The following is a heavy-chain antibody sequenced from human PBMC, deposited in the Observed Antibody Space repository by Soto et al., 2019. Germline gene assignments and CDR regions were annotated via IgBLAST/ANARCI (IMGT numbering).Heavy chain of an antibody. CDR1: GDSVPSNSAA. Sequence: SQTLSLTCAISGDSVPSNSAAWNWIRQSPSRGLEWLGRTYYRSKWYNDYAVSVKSRITINPDTSKNQFSLQLNSVTPEDTAVYYCARGTTGYYGSGSYYKERTLRGGMDVWGQGTTVTVSS. V-gene: IGHV6-1*01. J-gene: IGHJ6*02. D-gene: IGHD3-10*01. CDR2: TYYRSKWYN. CDR3: ARGTTGYYGSGSYYKERTLRGGMDV.